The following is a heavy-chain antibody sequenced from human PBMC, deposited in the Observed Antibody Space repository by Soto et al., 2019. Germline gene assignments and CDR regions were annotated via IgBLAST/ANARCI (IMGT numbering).Heavy chain of an antibody. Sequence: QVQLVQSGAEVKKPGSSVKVSCKASGGTFSSYTMSWVRQAPGQGLEWMGRIIPILGIANYAQKFQGRVTITADKSTSTAYMELSSLRSEDTAVYYCARSRYCSSTSCYDPGAFDIWGQGTMVTVSS. CDR3: ARSRYCSSTSCYDPGAFDI. V-gene: IGHV1-69*02. D-gene: IGHD2-2*01. CDR2: IIPILGIA. J-gene: IGHJ3*02. CDR1: GGTFSSYT.